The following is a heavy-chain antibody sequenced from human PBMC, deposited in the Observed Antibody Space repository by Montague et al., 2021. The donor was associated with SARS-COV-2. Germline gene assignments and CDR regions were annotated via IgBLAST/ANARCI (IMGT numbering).Heavy chain of an antibody. Sequence: SLRLSCAASGFTFSSYAMSWVRQAPGKGLEWVSAISGSGGSTYYADSVKGRFTISRDNSKNTLYLQMNSLRAEDTAVYYCAKATWVLTVASRDYWGQGTLVTVSS. CDR3: AKATWVLTVASRDY. CDR2: ISGSGGST. D-gene: IGHD3-9*01. CDR1: GFTFSSYA. V-gene: IGHV3-23*01. J-gene: IGHJ4*02.